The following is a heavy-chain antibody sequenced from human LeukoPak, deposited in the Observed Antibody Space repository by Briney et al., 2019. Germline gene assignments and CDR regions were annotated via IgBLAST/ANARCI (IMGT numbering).Heavy chain of an antibody. CDR1: GFIFSTYW. V-gene: IGHV3-74*01. J-gene: IGHJ5*02. CDR3: AREGDYYGDNWFDP. CDR2: INSDGSST. D-gene: IGHD3-10*01. Sequence: GGSLRLSCEGSGFIFSTYWMHWVRQAPGKGLVWVSRINSDGSSTVYADSVKGRFTISRDNAKNTLYLQMNSLRAEDTAVYYCAREGDYYGDNWFDPWGQGTLVTVSS.